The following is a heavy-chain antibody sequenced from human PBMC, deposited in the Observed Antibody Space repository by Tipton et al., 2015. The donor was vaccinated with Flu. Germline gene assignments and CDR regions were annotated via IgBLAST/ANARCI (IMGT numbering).Heavy chain of an antibody. J-gene: IGHJ4*02. V-gene: IGHV3-33*08. CDR2: IWSDGSNT. CDR3: ARDKGTSFLDD. Sequence: SLRLSCAASGFTFEDYAVHWVRQAPGKGLEWVAMIWSDGSNTYYVDSVKGRFTISRDNSMNTLYLQMNSLRPEDTAVYYCARDKGTSFLDDWGQGTLVSVSS. D-gene: IGHD1-1*01. CDR1: GFTFEDYA.